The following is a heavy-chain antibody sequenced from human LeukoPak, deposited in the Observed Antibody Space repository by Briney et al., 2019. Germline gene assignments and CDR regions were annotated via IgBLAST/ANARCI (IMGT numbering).Heavy chain of an antibody. J-gene: IGHJ4*02. D-gene: IGHD3-22*01. CDR2: IYHSGST. Sequence: SDTLSLTCTVSGVSITSYYWSWIRQPPAKGLEWIGSIYHSGSTNDNPSPKSRVTTSVDTSKNQFSLKLSSVTAADTAVYYCARRGYYYDSSHYYYFDYWGQGTLVTVSS. CDR3: ARRGYYYDSSHYYYFDY. CDR1: GVSITSYY. V-gene: IGHV4-59*08.